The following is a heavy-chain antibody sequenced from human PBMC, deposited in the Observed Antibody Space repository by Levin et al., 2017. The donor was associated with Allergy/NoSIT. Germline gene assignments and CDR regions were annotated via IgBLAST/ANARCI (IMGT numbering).Heavy chain of an antibody. J-gene: IGHJ6*02. CDR2: ISSSSSTI. CDR1: GFTFSSYS. Sequence: GGSLRLSCAASGFTFSSYSMNWVRQAPGKGLEWVSYISSSSSTIYYADSVKGRFTISRDNAKNSLYLQMNSLRDEDTAVYYCARDTMIAYYYYGMDVWGQGTTVTVSS. V-gene: IGHV3-48*02. CDR3: ARDTMIAYYYYGMDV. D-gene: IGHD3-22*01.